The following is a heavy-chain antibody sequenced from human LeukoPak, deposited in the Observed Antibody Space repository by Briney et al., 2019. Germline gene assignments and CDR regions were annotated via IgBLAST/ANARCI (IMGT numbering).Heavy chain of an antibody. D-gene: IGHD3-3*01. CDR1: GFKFSDYY. Sequence: GGSLRLSCAASGFKFSDYYMSWVRQAPGKGLEWVASIKNDGSERYYVDSVRGRYTISRDNTKNSLFLQMSSLRAEDTAVYYCATDRGWRTSGYYLYYFEYWGQGTLVTFSS. CDR3: ATDRGWRTSGYYLYYFEY. J-gene: IGHJ4*02. V-gene: IGHV3-7*01. CDR2: IKNDGSER.